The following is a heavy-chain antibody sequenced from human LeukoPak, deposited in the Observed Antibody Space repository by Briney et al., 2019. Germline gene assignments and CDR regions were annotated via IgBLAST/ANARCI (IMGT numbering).Heavy chain of an antibody. V-gene: IGHV3-21*01. D-gene: IGHD1-26*01. CDR3: ARGRPTGIVGAAGH. J-gene: IGHJ4*02. CDR2: ISSSSGYI. Sequence: GGSPRLSCAASGFTFSSYSMNWVRQAPGKGLEWVSSISSSSGYIYYADSVKGRFTISRDNAKNSLYLQMNSLRAEDTAVYYCARGRPTGIVGAAGHWGQGTLVTVSS. CDR1: GFTFSSYS.